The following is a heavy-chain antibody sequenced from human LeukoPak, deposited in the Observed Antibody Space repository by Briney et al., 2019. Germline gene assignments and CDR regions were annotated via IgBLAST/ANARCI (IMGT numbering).Heavy chain of an antibody. D-gene: IGHD6-19*01. CDR3: ARGLAVAGPDY. CDR2: IYYSGST. Sequence: PSETLSLTCTVSGGSISSSSYYWGWIRQPPGKGLEWIGSIYYSGSTYYNPSLKSRVTISVDTSKNQFSLKLSSVTAADTAVYYCARGLAVAGPDYWGQGTLVTVSS. J-gene: IGHJ4*02. CDR1: GGSISSSSYY. V-gene: IGHV4-39*07.